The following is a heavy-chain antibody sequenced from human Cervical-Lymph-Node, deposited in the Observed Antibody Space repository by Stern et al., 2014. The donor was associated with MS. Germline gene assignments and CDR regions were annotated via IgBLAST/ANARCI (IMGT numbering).Heavy chain of an antibody. CDR1: GGSINSSSFY. D-gene: IGHD1-26*01. CDR2: VYYTGST. J-gene: IGHJ4*02. Sequence: MQLVESGPGLVKPSESLSLTCTVSGGSINSSSFYWGWIRQPPGRGLESFGTVYYTGSTFYDPSLKSRVTISVDTSQYQVSLRRTFVTAADTAVYYCVRPDIMGTIWNWGQGTLVTVSS. V-gene: IGHV4-39*01. CDR3: VRPDIMGTIWN.